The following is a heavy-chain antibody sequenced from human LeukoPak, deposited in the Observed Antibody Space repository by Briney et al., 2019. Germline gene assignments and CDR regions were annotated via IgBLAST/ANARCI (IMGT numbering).Heavy chain of an antibody. J-gene: IGHJ4*02. D-gene: IGHD4-17*01. V-gene: IGHV3-23*01. CDR1: GFTFNSYA. Sequence: PGGSLRLSCAASGFTFNSYAMSWVRQSPGKGLEWVSYISDGGGTKYYADSVKGRFTISRDNAKISLYLQMNSLRAEHTAVYYCAKFPCGDYFHYWGQGTLVTVSS. CDR3: AKFPCGDYFHY. CDR2: ISDGGGTK.